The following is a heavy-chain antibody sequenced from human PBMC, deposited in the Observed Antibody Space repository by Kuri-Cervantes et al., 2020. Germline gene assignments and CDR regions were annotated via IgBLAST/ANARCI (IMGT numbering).Heavy chain of an antibody. D-gene: IGHD3-3*01. CDR3: ASDRHTIFGVVIENFDY. CDR1: GGSISSYY. J-gene: IGHJ4*02. CDR2: IYTSGST. V-gene: IGHV4-4*07. Sequence: GSLRLSCTVSGGSISSYYWSWIRQPAGKGLEWIGRIYTSGSTNYNPSLKSRVTMSVDTSKNQFSLKLSSVTAADTAVYYCASDRHTIFGVVIENFDYWGQGTLVTVSS.